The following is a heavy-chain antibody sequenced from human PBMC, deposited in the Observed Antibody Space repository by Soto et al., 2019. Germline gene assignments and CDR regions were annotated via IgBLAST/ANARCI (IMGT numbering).Heavy chain of an antibody. CDR3: ARDSSLGATDDAFDI. V-gene: IGHV1-18*01. Sequence: VASVKVSCKASGYTFTSYGISWVRQAPGQGFEWMGWISAYNGNTNYAQKLQGRVTMTTDTSTSTAYMELRSLRSDDTAVYYCARDSSLGATDDAFDIWGQGTMVTVSS. D-gene: IGHD1-26*01. CDR2: ISAYNGNT. CDR1: GYTFTSYG. J-gene: IGHJ3*02.